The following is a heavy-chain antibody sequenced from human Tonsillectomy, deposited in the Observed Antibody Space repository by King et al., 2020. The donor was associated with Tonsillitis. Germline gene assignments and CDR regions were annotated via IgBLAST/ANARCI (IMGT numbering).Heavy chain of an antibody. D-gene: IGHD3-10*01. CDR1: GFNFAEYA. CDR3: TATYYYGSGSGYYFDY. Sequence: VQLVESGGGLVQPGRSLRLSCTSSGFNFAEYAMKWFRQAPGKGLEWVGFIRSIDYGGTTEYAAPMKGRFTISRDDSKSIAYLQMNSLKTEDTAVYYCTATYYYGSGSGYYFDYWGQGTLVTVSS. J-gene: IGHJ4*02. CDR2: IRSIDYGGTT. V-gene: IGHV3-49*03.